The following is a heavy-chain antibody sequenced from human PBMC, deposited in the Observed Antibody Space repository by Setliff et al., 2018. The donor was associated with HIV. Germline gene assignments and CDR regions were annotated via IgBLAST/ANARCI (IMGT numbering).Heavy chain of an antibody. CDR2: INTNSGSP. CDR1: GYTFNSAY. D-gene: IGHD4-17*01. Sequence: ASVKVSCKASGYTFNSAYINWVRQAPGQGLEWMGWINTNSGSPTYAQAFTGRFVFSVDTSVTTAYLQISSLKAEDTAIYYCARALYGDYGGDVNWMDPWGQGTLVTVSS. CDR3: ARALYGDYGGDVNWMDP. J-gene: IGHJ5*02. V-gene: IGHV7-4-1*02.